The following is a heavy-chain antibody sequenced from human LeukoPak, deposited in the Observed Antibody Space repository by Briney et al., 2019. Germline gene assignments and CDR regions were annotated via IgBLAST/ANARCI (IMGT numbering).Heavy chain of an antibody. Sequence: PGGSLRLSCAASGFTFSSYGTHWVRQAPGKGLEWVAVISYDGSNKYYADSVKGRFTISRDNSKNTLYLQMNSLRAEDTAVYYCAKVKGFEYQLPHYYYYGMDVWGQGTTVTVSS. V-gene: IGHV3-30*18. CDR3: AKVKGFEYQLPHYYYYGMDV. J-gene: IGHJ6*02. D-gene: IGHD2-2*01. CDR2: ISYDGSNK. CDR1: GFTFSSYG.